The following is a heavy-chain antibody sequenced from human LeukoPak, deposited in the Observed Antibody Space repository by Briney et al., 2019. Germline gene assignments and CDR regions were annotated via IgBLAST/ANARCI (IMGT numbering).Heavy chain of an antibody. CDR3: ARDYVDFWSEFGHYFDY. CDR2: ISAYNGNT. Sequence: ASVKVSCKASGYTFTSYGISWVRQAPGQGLEWMGWISAYNGNTNYAQKHQGRVTMTTDTSTSTAYMELRSLRSDDTAVYYCARDYVDFWSEFGHYFDYWGQGTLVTVSS. J-gene: IGHJ4*02. CDR1: GYTFTSYG. V-gene: IGHV1-18*01. D-gene: IGHD3-3*01.